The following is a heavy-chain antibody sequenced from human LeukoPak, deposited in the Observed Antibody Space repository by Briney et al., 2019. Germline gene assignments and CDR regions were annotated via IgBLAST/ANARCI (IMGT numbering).Heavy chain of an antibody. CDR3: ARVYLERLTAGYFDH. J-gene: IGHJ4*02. D-gene: IGHD2-8*01. CDR1: GFIVSSNY. V-gene: IGHV3-66*02. Sequence: GGSLRLSCAASGFIVSSNYMSWVRQAPGKGLEWVSVIYSGGSTYYADSVKGRFTISRDNSKNALYLQMNSLRDEDSAAYYCARVYLERLTAGYFDHWGQGTWVTVSP. CDR2: IYSGGST.